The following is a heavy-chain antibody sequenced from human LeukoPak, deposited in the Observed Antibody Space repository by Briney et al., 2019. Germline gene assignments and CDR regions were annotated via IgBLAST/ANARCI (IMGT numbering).Heavy chain of an antibody. J-gene: IGHJ4*02. CDR3: ARDRYSNYFDY. Sequence: SETLSLTCTVSGGSISSYYWSWIRQPPGKGLEWIGYIYYSGSTNYNPSLKSRVTISVDTSKNQFSLKLSSVTAADTAVYYCARDRYSNYFDYWGRGTLVTVSS. V-gene: IGHV4-59*01. D-gene: IGHD4-11*01. CDR1: GGSISSYY. CDR2: IYYSGST.